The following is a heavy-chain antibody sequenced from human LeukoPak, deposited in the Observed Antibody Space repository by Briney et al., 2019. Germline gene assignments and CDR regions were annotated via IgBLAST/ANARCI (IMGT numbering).Heavy chain of an antibody. CDR3: ARGGYYGSGNDFRFDP. CDR2: IYYSGST. CDR1: GGSISSYY. D-gene: IGHD3-10*01. Sequence: SETLSLTCTVSGGSISSYYWSWIRQPRGKGLEWIGYIYYSGSTNYKPSLKSRVTISVDTSKNQFSLKLSSVTAADTAVYYCARGGYYGSGNDFRFDPWGQGTLVTVSS. J-gene: IGHJ5*02. V-gene: IGHV4-59*01.